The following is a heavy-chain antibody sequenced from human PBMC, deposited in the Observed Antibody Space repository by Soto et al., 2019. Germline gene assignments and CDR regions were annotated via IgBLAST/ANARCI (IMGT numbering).Heavy chain of an antibody. D-gene: IGHD1-1*01. Sequence: QVQLVESGGGVVQPGRSLRLSCAASGFTFSSYAMHWVRQAPGKGLEWVAVISYDGSNKYYADSVKGRFTISSDNSKNTLYLQMNSLRAEDTAVYYCARDHNKSYGMDVWGQGTTVTVSS. CDR1: GFTFSSYA. V-gene: IGHV3-30-3*01. CDR2: ISYDGSNK. CDR3: ARDHNKSYGMDV. J-gene: IGHJ6*02.